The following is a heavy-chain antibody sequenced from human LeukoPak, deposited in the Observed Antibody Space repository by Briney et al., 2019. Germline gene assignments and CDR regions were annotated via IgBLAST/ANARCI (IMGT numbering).Heavy chain of an antibody. D-gene: IGHD3-3*01. Sequence: GGSLRLSCAASGFTFSSYAMSWVRQAPGKGLEWVSAISGSGGSTYYADSVKGRFTISRDNSKNTLYLQMNSLRAEGTAVYYCAKTSYYDFWSGYYKGRYYFDYWGQGTLVTVSS. V-gene: IGHV3-23*01. CDR1: GFTFSSYA. J-gene: IGHJ4*02. CDR3: AKTSYYDFWSGYYKGRYYFDY. CDR2: ISGSGGST.